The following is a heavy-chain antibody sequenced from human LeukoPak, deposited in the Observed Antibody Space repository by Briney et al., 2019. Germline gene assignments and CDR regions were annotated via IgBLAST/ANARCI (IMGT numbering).Heavy chain of an antibody. CDR2: IIPIFGTA. Sequence: ASVKVSCKASGGTFSSYAISWVRQAPGQGLEWMGGIIPIFGTANYAQKFQGRVTITTDESTSTAYMELSSLRSEDTAVYYCARGRYSSSSVSCYYYYMDVWGKGTTVTVSS. CDR3: ARGRYSSSSVSCYYYYMDV. J-gene: IGHJ6*03. V-gene: IGHV1-69*05. D-gene: IGHD6-6*01. CDR1: GGTFSSYA.